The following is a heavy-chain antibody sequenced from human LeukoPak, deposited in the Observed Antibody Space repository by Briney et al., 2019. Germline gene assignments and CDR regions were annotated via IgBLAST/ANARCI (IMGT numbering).Heavy chain of an antibody. Sequence: GGSLRLSCAASGFTFSSYSVNWVRQAPGKGLEWVSSISSSSSYIYYADSVKGRFTISRDNAKNSLYLQMNSLRAEDTAVYYCARKIVGATARAFDIWGQGTMVTVSS. V-gene: IGHV3-21*03. CDR3: ARKIVGATARAFDI. CDR1: GFTFSSYS. CDR2: ISSSSSYI. J-gene: IGHJ3*02. D-gene: IGHD1-26*01.